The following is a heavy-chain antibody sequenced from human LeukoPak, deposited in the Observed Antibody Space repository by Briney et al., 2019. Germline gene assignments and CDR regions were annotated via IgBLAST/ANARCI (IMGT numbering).Heavy chain of an antibody. D-gene: IGHD2-2*01. V-gene: IGHV6-1*01. Sequence: SQTLSLTCAIFGDSVSSNSVTWNWIRQSPSRGLEWLGRTYYRSTWYNDYAVAVRGRITVNPDTSKNQFSLHLNSVTPEDTGVYYCARRLTQYDCFDPWGQGILVTVSS. CDR1: GDSVSSNSVT. CDR2: TYYRSTWYN. J-gene: IGHJ5*02. CDR3: ARRLTQYDCFDP.